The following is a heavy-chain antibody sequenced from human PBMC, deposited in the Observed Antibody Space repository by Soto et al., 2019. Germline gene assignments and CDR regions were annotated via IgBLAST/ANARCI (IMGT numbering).Heavy chain of an antibody. J-gene: IGHJ4*02. CDR1: GFTFSSYA. CDR3: ARVGVRNYDGSGYLPH. Sequence: QVQLVESGGGVVQPGRSLRLSCAASGFTFSSYAMHWVRQAPGKGLEWVAVISYDGSNKYYADSVKGRFTISRDNSKNTLYLQMNSLRGEDTAVYYCARVGVRNYDGSGYLPHWGQGTLVTVSS. D-gene: IGHD3-22*01. CDR2: ISYDGSNK. V-gene: IGHV3-30-3*01.